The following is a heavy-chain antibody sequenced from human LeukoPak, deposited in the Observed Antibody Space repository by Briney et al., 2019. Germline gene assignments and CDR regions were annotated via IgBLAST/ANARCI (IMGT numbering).Heavy chain of an antibody. Sequence: GGSLRLSCAASGFTFGSYSMNWVRQAPGKGLEWVSSISSNSSHIYYADSVKGRFTISRDNAKNSLYLQMNSLRAEDTAVYYCARGYGAFDYWGQGTLVTVSS. J-gene: IGHJ4*02. CDR3: ARGYGAFDY. V-gene: IGHV3-21*01. CDR1: GFTFGSYS. D-gene: IGHD4-17*01. CDR2: ISSNSSHI.